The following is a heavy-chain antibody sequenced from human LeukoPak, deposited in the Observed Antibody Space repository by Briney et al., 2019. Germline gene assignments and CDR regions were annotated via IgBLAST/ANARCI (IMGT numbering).Heavy chain of an antibody. J-gene: IGHJ5*02. CDR1: GYTFTGYY. CDR3: ARGGYDILTGYLNWFDP. CDR2: INPNSGGT. D-gene: IGHD3-9*01. V-gene: IGHV1-2*02. Sequence: ASVKVSCKASGYTFTGYYMHWVRQAPGQGLEWMGWINPNSGGTNYAQKFQGRVTMTRDTSISTAYMELSRLRSDDTAVCYCARGGYDILTGYLNWFDPWGQGTLVTVSS.